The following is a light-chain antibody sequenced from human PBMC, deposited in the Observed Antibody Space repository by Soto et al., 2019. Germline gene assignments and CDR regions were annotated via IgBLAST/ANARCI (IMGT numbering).Light chain of an antibody. CDR1: QSISSW. Sequence: DIQMTQSPSTLSASVGDRVTITCRASQSISSWLAWYQQKPGKAPKLLIYDASTLQSGVPSRFSGSGSGREFTLTISSLQPEDFATYHCQQLNSYPIATFGGGTKVDIK. CDR2: DAS. J-gene: IGKJ4*01. CDR3: QQLNSYPIAT. V-gene: IGKV1-5*01.